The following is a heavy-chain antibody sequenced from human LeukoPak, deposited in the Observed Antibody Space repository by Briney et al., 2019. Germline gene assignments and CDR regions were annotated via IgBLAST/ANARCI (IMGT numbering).Heavy chain of an antibody. Sequence: GGSLRLSCAASGFTFSSYEMNWVRQAPGKGLEWVSYISSSGSTIYYADSVKGRFTISRDNAKNSLYLQMNSLRAEDTAVYYCAKATSDILYFDYWGQGTLVTVSS. CDR2: ISSSGSTI. J-gene: IGHJ4*02. CDR1: GFTFSSYE. CDR3: AKATSDILYFDY. V-gene: IGHV3-48*03.